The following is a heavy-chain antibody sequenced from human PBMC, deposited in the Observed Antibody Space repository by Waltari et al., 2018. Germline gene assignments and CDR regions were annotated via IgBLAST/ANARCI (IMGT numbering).Heavy chain of an antibody. CDR2: VRHPGNT. V-gene: IGHV4-34*01. Sequence: QVRLQQWGAGQLKPSETLSLTCSVSGASFTAYYWGWVRHVPGKGLEWIGKVRHPGNTNYNPALKSRVAISIDTSSKQFSLKVFSVTAADTALYFCTRGGNYDFWSHSPFVDPWGQGTQVTVSS. CDR1: GASFTAYY. J-gene: IGHJ5*02. CDR3: TRGGNYDFWSHSPFVDP. D-gene: IGHD3-3*01.